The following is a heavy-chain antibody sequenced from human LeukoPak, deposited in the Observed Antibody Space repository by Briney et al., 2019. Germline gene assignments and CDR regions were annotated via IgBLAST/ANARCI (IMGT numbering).Heavy chain of an antibody. Sequence: ASVKVSCKVSGYTLTDLSMHWVRQAPGKGLEWMGGFDPEDGETIYAQKFQGRVTMTEDTSTDTAYMELSSLRSEDTAVYYCATELFASDGSGRDAFDIWGQGTMVTVSS. CDR3: ATELFASDGSGRDAFDI. CDR2: FDPEDGET. D-gene: IGHD3-10*01. J-gene: IGHJ3*02. V-gene: IGHV1-24*01. CDR1: GYTLTDLS.